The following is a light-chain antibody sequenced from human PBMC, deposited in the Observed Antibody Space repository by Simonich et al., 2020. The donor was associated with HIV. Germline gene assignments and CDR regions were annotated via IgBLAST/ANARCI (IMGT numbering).Light chain of an antibody. CDR1: QGISSY. CDR3: QQLNSFT. J-gene: IGKJ3*01. CDR2: AAS. Sequence: DIQLPQSPSFLSASVGDRVTITCRASQGISSYLAWYQQKPGKAPKILIYAASTLQSGVPSRFSGSGSGTEFTLTISSLQPEDFATYYCQQLNSFTFGPGTKVDIK. V-gene: IGKV1-9*01.